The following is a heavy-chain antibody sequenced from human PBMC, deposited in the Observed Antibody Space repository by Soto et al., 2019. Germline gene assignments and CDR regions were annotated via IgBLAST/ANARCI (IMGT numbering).Heavy chain of an antibody. CDR2: ISSSSSTI. D-gene: IGHD3-22*01. CDR1: GFTFSSYS. Sequence: PVGSLRLSCAASGFTFSSYSMNWVRQAPGKGLEWVSYISSSSSTIYYADSVKGRFTISRDNAKNSLYLQMNSLRAEDTAVYYCARESTYYYDSSGYPDYWGQGTLVTAPQ. CDR3: ARESTYYYDSSGYPDY. V-gene: IGHV3-48*01. J-gene: IGHJ4*02.